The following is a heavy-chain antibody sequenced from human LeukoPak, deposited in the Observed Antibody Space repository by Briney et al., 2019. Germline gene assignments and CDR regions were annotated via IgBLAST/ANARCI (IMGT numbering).Heavy chain of an antibody. CDR1: GFTFSNYG. CDR2: IRHDGSDK. Sequence: PGGSLRLSCAAPGFTFSNYGMPSVRQAPGKGQEWVAFIRHDGSDKHYAESVKGRFTISRDNSKNTLYLQMDSLRGEDTAVYYCAKDAGWSFDYWGQGTLVTVSS. J-gene: IGHJ4*02. CDR3: AKDAGWSFDY. D-gene: IGHD6-19*01. V-gene: IGHV3-30*02.